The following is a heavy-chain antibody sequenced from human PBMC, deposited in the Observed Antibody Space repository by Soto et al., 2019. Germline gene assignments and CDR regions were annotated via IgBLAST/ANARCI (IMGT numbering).Heavy chain of an antibody. Sequence: GGSLRLSCAASGFTFSSYAMSWVRQAPGKGLEWVSAISGSGGSTYYADSVKGRFTISRDNSKNTLYLQMNSLRAEDTAVYYCAKDLLITIFGVVHHYFDYWGPGTLVTVSS. J-gene: IGHJ4*02. CDR1: GFTFSSYA. CDR2: ISGSGGST. V-gene: IGHV3-23*01. CDR3: AKDLLITIFGVVHHYFDY. D-gene: IGHD3-3*01.